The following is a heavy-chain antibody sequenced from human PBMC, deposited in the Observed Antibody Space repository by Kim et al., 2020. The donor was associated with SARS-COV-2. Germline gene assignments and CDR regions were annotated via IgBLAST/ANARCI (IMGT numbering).Heavy chain of an antibody. Sequence: SETLSLTCTVSGGSISNYYWSWIRQAPGKGLEWIGYIYHTGSTNYNPSLKSRRTISVERPENQLSPRLTYGTAADTAVYYCASIDDSNACGDWGHGTLVT. CDR2: IYHTGST. J-gene: IGHJ4*01. CDR1: GGSISNYY. D-gene: IGHD3-16*01. CDR3: ASIDDSNACGD. V-gene: IGHV4-4*09.